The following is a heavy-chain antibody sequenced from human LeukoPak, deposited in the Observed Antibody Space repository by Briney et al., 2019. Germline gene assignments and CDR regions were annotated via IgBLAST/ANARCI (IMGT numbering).Heavy chain of an antibody. Sequence: PGGSLRLSCAASEFTFSSYEMNWVRQAPGKGLEWVSYISSSGSMIYYADSVKGRFTISRDNANNSLYLQMNSLRAEDTAVYYCARDAIAATGPYYSSYYMDVWGKGTTVTVSS. CDR2: ISSSGSMI. CDR3: ARDAIAATGPYYSSYYMDV. D-gene: IGHD6-13*01. V-gene: IGHV3-48*03. CDR1: EFTFSSYE. J-gene: IGHJ6*03.